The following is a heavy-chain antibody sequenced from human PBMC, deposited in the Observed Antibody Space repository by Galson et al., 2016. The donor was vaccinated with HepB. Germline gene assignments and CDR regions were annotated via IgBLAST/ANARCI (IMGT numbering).Heavy chain of an antibody. CDR2: FDPEDGER. Sequence: SVKVSCKVSGYTLTELSMHWVRQAPGKGLEWMGGFDPEDGERMYAEKFQGRVTMTEDTSTDTAYMDLSSLRSEDTAVYYCAVVMVDFELDAFDLWGQGTMVTVSS. CDR1: GYTLTELS. V-gene: IGHV1-24*01. D-gene: IGHD2-15*01. CDR3: AVVMVDFELDAFDL. J-gene: IGHJ3*01.